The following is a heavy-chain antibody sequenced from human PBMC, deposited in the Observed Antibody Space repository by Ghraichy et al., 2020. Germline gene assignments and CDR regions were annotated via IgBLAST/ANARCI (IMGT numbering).Heavy chain of an antibody. D-gene: IGHD1-20*01. CDR1: GFTFSSYA. CDR3: ATFNWNVGEFDY. Sequence: GESLNISCAASGFTFSSYAMSWVRQAPGKGLEWVSAISGSGGSTYYADSVKGRFTISRDNSKNTLYLQMISLRAEDTAVYYCATFNWNVGEFDYWGQGTLVTVSS. CDR2: ISGSGGST. V-gene: IGHV3-23*01. J-gene: IGHJ4*02.